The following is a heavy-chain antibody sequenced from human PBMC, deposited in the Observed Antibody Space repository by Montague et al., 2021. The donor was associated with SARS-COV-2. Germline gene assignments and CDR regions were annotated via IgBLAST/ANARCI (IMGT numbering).Heavy chain of an antibody. D-gene: IGHD1-26*01. CDR1: GDSVSHDF. V-gene: IGHV4-59*02. Sequence: SETQSLTCTVSGDSVSHDFWTWIRQPPGKGLEWIGYVYYSRSSSYNPSLRGRVSIAVDTPKNQFSLRLSTVTAADTAIYYCVRDPAPSGSGTFYDYWGQGTLVAVSS. CDR3: VRDPAPSGSGTFYDY. J-gene: IGHJ4*02. CDR2: VYYSRSS.